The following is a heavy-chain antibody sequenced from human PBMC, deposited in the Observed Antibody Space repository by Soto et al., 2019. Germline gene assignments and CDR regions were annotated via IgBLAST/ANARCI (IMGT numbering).Heavy chain of an antibody. CDR2: LYDVDGS. CDR1: GLTISGKKY. D-gene: IGHD3-10*01. CDR3: ARDLTEGHPSGNY. Sequence: DVQLVESGGGLIQPGESLRLSCAAFGLTISGKKYVAWVRQAPGKGLKWVSALYDVDGSFYADSVTGRFTTSSDSSKTTVYLQMNSLRAEDTALYYCARDLTEGHPSGNYWGQGTLVTVSS. V-gene: IGHV3-53*01. J-gene: IGHJ4*02.